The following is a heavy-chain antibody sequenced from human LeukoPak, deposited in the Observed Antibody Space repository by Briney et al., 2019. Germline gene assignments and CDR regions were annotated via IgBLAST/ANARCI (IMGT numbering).Heavy chain of an antibody. CDR3: ARDFGITIFGVVNG. CDR2: IYTSEST. CDR1: GDSISSGSYY. V-gene: IGHV4-61*02. J-gene: IGHJ4*02. D-gene: IGHD3-3*01. Sequence: PSETLSLTCTVSGDSISSGSYYWSWIRQPAGKGLEWIGRIYTSESTYYNPSLKSRVTISVDTSKNQFSLKLSSVTAADTAVYYCARDFGITIFGVVNGWGQGTLVTVSS.